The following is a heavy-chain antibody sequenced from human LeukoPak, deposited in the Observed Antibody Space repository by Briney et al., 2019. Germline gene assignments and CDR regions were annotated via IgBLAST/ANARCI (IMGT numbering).Heavy chain of an antibody. CDR2: IYTSGST. CDR1: GGSISSYY. J-gene: IGHJ4*02. CDR3: ARDGYYYDSSGYYPFDY. Sequence: SESLSLTCTVSGGSISSYYWSWIRQPAGKGLEWIGRIYTSGSTNYNPSLKSRVTMSVDTSKNQFSLKLSSVTAADTAVYYCARDGYYYDSSGYYPFDYWGQGTLVTVSS. V-gene: IGHV4-4*07. D-gene: IGHD3-22*01.